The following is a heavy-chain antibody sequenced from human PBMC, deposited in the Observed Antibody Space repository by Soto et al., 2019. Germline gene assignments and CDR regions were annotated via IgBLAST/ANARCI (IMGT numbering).Heavy chain of an antibody. CDR1: GASITGTSY. CDR3: ARGMTPPGAPAWYYFDS. V-gene: IGHV4-4*07. D-gene: IGHD2-8*02. J-gene: IGHJ4*02. Sequence: SETLSLTCTVSGASITGTSYWSWIRQPAGKGLEWIGRFSLSGTTNYNPSLRSRVTMSADVSKNQFSLRLTSVTAADTALYYCARGMTPPGAPAWYYFDSWGQGTLVTVSA. CDR2: FSLSGTT.